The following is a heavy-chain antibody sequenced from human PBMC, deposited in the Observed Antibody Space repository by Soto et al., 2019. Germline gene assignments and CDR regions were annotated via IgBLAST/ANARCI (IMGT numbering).Heavy chain of an antibody. J-gene: IGHJ6*02. Sequence: PSVKVSCKISGYTFTTYDINWVRQAAGQGLEWMGWMNPNSGDTGYAQKFQGRVTMTRDISISTAYMELSGLRSEDTAVYYCARGLYCISASCEIPYYYFGLDVWGQGTTVTVSS. CDR1: GYTFTTYD. D-gene: IGHD2-2*01. CDR2: MNPNSGDT. CDR3: ARGLYCISASCEIPYYYFGLDV. V-gene: IGHV1-8*01.